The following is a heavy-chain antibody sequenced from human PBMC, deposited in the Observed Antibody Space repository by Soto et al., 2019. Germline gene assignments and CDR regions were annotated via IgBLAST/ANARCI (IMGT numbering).Heavy chain of an antibody. J-gene: IGHJ4*02. D-gene: IGHD3-22*01. Sequence: GGSLRLSCVASGFTFRNYAMSWVRQAPGKGLEWVANTKEDGSGKYYVDSVKGRFTISRDNAENSLYLQMNSLRVEDKAVYYCARARLSTDYWGQGTLVTVSS. CDR3: ARARLSTDY. CDR1: GFTFRNYA. CDR2: TKEDGSGK. V-gene: IGHV3-7*01.